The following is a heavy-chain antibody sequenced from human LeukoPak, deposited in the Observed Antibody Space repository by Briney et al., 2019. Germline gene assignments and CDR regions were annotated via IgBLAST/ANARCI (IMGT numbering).Heavy chain of an antibody. V-gene: IGHV3-74*01. Sequence: GGSLRLSCEASGFTFSNYWMHWVRQPPGKGLMWVSQISTDGSQTFYADSVKGRFTISRDNAQNTLFLQMDSLRPEDTAVYYCVRSLRSADFWGQGTLVTVPS. CDR2: ISTDGSQT. J-gene: IGHJ4*02. CDR1: GFTFSNYW. CDR3: VRSLRSADF.